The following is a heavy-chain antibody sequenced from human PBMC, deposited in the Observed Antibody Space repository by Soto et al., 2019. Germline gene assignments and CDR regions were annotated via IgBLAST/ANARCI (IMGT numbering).Heavy chain of an antibody. D-gene: IGHD3-16*02. CDR2: IDPANGNT. J-gene: IGHJ4*02. Sequence: ASVKVSCKATGYTFPAYAMHWVRQAPGQRLEWMGWIDPANGNTKYSQKFQGRLTITSDTSANTVYMELNSLTSEDTAMYYCTRSAISPYGGLIGPFDYWGQGNLVTVSS. CDR3: TRSAISPYGGLIGPFDY. V-gene: IGHV1-3*01. CDR1: GYTFPAYA.